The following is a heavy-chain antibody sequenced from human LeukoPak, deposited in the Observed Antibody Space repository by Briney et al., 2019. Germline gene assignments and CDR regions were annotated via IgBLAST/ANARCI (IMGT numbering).Heavy chain of an antibody. CDR3: AKEANSGYESDALDI. J-gene: IGHJ3*02. V-gene: IGHV3-23*01. Sequence: AGSLTLSCAASGLTLSSKWMSWVRQALGKGLEWVSASSGSGGRTYYAESVRGRFAISRDNSKHTLYLQMNSLRAEDTAVYYCAKEANSGYESDALDIWGQGTMVTVSS. CDR2: SSGSGGRT. D-gene: IGHD5-12*01. CDR1: GLTLSSKW.